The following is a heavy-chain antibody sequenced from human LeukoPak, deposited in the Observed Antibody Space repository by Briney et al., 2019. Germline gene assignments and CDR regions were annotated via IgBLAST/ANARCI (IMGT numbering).Heavy chain of an antibody. CDR2: ISAYNGNT. Sequence: GASVKVSCKASGYTFTSYDINWVRQATGQGLEWMGWISAYNGNTNYAQKLQGRVTMTTDTSTSTAYMELRSLRSDDTAVYYCARAVGATFYYYYYYMDVWGKGTTVTVSS. CDR3: ARAVGATFYYYYYYMDV. D-gene: IGHD1-26*01. V-gene: IGHV1-18*01. J-gene: IGHJ6*03. CDR1: GYTFTSYD.